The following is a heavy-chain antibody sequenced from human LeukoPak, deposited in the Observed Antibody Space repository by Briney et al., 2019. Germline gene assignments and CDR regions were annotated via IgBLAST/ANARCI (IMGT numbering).Heavy chain of an antibody. D-gene: IGHD2-2*03. CDR3: ASGYCSSTSCSELTFDY. J-gene: IGHJ4*02. Sequence: PSETLSLTCTVSGGSISSSSYYWGWIRQPPGKGLEWIGSIYYSGSTYYNPSLKSRVTISVDTSKNQFSLKLSSVTAADTAVYYCASGYCSSTSCSELTFDYWGQGTLVTVSS. CDR1: GGSISSSSYY. V-gene: IGHV4-39*07. CDR2: IYYSGST.